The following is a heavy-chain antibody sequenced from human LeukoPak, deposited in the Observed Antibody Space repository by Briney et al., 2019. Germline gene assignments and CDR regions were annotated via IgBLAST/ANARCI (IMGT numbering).Heavy chain of an antibody. CDR3: ARGPPVVVPATMPTNEFDY. D-gene: IGHD2-2*01. J-gene: IGHJ4*02. CDR1: GGSFSGYY. CDR2: INHSGST. Sequence: SETLSLTCAVYGGSFSGYYWSWIRQPPGKGLEWIGEINHSGSTNYNPSLKSRVTISVDTSKNQFSLKLSSVTAADTAVYYCARGPPVVVPATMPTNEFDYWSQGTLVTVSP. V-gene: IGHV4-34*01.